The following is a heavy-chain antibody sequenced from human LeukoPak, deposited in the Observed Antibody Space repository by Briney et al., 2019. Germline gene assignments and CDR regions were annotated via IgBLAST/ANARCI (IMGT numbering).Heavy chain of an antibody. CDR2: IYYSGST. CDR1: GGSISSYY. V-gene: IGHV4-59*08. Sequence: SETLSLTCTVSGGSISSYYWSWIRQPPGKGLEWIGYIYYSGSTNYNPSLKSRVTISVDTSKNQFSLKLSSVTAADTAVYYCARLSYNYDSSGYNPFDYWGQGTLVTVSS. D-gene: IGHD3-22*01. CDR3: ARLSYNYDSSGYNPFDY. J-gene: IGHJ4*02.